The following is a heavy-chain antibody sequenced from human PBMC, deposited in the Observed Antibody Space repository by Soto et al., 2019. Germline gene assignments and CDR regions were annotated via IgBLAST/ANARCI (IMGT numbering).Heavy chain of an antibody. CDR3: ARVVMGIDSGNNWFDP. CDR2: IYHTGTT. CDR1: GGSINSGGYS. J-gene: IGHJ5*02. D-gene: IGHD2-2*03. Sequence: PSETLSLTCTVSGGSINSGGYSWTWIRQPPGKGLEWIGFIYHTGTTYYNPSLKSRVTISVDRSKNQFSLKLNSVTAADTAVYYCARVVMGIDSGNNWFDPWGQGTLVTVSS. V-gene: IGHV4-30-2*01.